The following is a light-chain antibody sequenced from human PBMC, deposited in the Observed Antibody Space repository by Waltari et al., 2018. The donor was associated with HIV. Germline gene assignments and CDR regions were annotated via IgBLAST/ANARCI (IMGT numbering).Light chain of an antibody. CDR1: SSDVGGYNY. J-gene: IGLJ3*02. V-gene: IGLV2-14*01. CDR2: EVS. CDR3: SSYTSSSTRV. Sequence: QSALTQPASVSGSPGQSITISCTGTSSDVGGYNYVSWYQQHPGKAPKLMIYEVSNRPSGVSNRFSGSKSGNTASLTISGPQAEDEADYYCSSYTSSSTRVFGGGTNLTVL.